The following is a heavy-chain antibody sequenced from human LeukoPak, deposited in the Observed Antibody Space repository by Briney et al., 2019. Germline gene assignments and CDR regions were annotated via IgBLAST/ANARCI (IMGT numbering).Heavy chain of an antibody. Sequence: PGGSLRLSCAASGFTFSSYGMHWVRQAPGKGLEWVAVIWYDGSNKYYADFGKGRFTISRDNSKNTLYLQMNSLRAEDTAVYYCAKDPRWDTNYYFYYWGQGTLVTVSS. CDR3: AKDPRWDTNYYFYY. D-gene: IGHD1-26*01. V-gene: IGHV3-33*06. CDR1: GFTFSSYG. CDR2: IWYDGSNK. J-gene: IGHJ4*02.